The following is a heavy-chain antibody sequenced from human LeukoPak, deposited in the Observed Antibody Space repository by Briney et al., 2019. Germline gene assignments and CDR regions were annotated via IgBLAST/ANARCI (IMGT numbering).Heavy chain of an antibody. V-gene: IGHV3-21*01. CDR3: ARRQYLWSSRENWFDP. D-gene: IGHD6-13*01. CDR2: ITSSSSYK. CDR1: GFTFNSYN. J-gene: IGHJ5*02. Sequence: PGGSLRLSCTASGFTFNSYNMNWVRQAPGKGLEWVSSITSSSSYKYYADSVRGRFTISRDNAKNSLYLQMNSLRPEDTAVYYCARRQYLWSSRENWFDPWGQGTLVTVSS.